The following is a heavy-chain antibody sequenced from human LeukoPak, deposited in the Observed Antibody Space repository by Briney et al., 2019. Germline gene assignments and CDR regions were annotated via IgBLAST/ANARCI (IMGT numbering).Heavy chain of an antibody. CDR2: ISSNGDNT. Sequence: GGSLRLSCAASGFTFSSYAMHWVRQAPGKGLEYVSAISSNGDNTYYADSVKGRFTISRDNSKNTLYLQMSSLGADDTAVYYCVRGTGYWGQGTLVTVSS. J-gene: IGHJ4*02. CDR1: GFTFSSYA. V-gene: IGHV3-64D*06. CDR3: VRGTGY.